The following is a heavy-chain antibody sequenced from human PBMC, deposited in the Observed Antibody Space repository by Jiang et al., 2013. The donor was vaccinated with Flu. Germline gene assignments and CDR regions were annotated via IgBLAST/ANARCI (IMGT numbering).Heavy chain of an antibody. CDR1: GDSVSSNSAA. D-gene: IGHD3-22*01. CDR2: TYYRSKWYN. J-gene: IGHJ6*04. V-gene: IGHV6-1*01. Sequence: SQTLSLTCAISGDSVSSNSAAWNWIRQSPSRGLEWLGRTYYRSKWYNDYAVSVKSRITINPDTSKNQFSLQLNSVTPEDTAVYYCARGRDGYYDSSGYYYAYYYGMDVWGKGT. CDR3: ARGRDGYYDSSGYYYAYYYGMDV.